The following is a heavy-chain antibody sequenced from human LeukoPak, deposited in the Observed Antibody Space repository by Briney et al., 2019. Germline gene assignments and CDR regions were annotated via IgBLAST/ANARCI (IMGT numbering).Heavy chain of an antibody. Sequence: GGSLRLSCAASGFTFSSYGMHWVRQAPVKVLEWVSAIYSGGSTYFADSVKGRFTISRHNSDNTVFLQMNSLRPEDTAVYFCARAVVPAAPFDSWGQGALVTVSS. J-gene: IGHJ4*02. CDR2: IYSGGST. V-gene: IGHV3-NL1*01. D-gene: IGHD2-2*01. CDR3: ARAVVPAAPFDS. CDR1: GFTFSSYG.